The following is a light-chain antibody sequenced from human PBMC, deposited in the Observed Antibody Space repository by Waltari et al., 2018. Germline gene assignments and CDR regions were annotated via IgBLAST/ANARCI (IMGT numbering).Light chain of an antibody. J-gene: IGKJ2*01. CDR2: DAS. CDR3: QVYDNLRYT. V-gene: IGKV1-33*01. CDR1: RDIRDS. Sequence: DIQMTQSPSSLSASVGERVTITCQASRDIRDSLNWYQKKPGTAPKPLIYDASNLQRGVPLRFSGSGSGTHFTLTVSSLEPEDVATYYCQVYDNLRYTFGQGTKLEIK.